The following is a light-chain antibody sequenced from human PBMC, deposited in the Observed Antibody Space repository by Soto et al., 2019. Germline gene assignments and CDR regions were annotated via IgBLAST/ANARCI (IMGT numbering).Light chain of an antibody. J-gene: IGLJ1*01. CDR3: SSYTSSSLDV. CDR1: SSDIGLYNY. CDR2: EVS. Sequence: QSVLTQPASVSGSPGQSITISCAGTSSDIGLYNYVSWYQQHPGKAPKLMIYEVSNRPSGVSIRFSGSKSGNTASLTISGLQAEDEADYYCSSYTSSSLDVFGTGTKLTVL. V-gene: IGLV2-14*01.